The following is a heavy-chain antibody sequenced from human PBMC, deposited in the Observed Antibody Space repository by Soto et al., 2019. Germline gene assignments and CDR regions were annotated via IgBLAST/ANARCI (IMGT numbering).Heavy chain of an antibody. D-gene: IGHD6-19*01. CDR1: GFTFRDYA. Sequence: AQLLESGGGLVQPGGSLRLSCAASGFTFRDYAMNWVRQAPGKGLEWVSDISGSGDSARYADSVKGRFTISRDNSRDTLYLQMNSLRVDDTAVYYWGKERRGSGWSVCNFWGQGTLVTVSS. CDR3: GKERRGSGWSVCNF. J-gene: IGHJ4*02. CDR2: ISGSGDSA. V-gene: IGHV3-23*01.